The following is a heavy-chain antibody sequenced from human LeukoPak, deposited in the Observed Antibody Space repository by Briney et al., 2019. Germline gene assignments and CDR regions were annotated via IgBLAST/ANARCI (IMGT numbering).Heavy chain of an antibody. CDR3: ARGLIRITIFGVVEGRNWFDP. Sequence: SETLSLTCAVSGGSISSGGYSWSWIRQPPGKGLEWIGYIHHSGSTNYNPSLKSRVTISVDTSKNQFSLKLSSVTAADTAVYYCARGLIRITIFGVVEGRNWFDPWGQGTLVTVSS. D-gene: IGHD3-3*01. CDR2: IHHSGST. J-gene: IGHJ5*02. CDR1: GGSISSGGYS. V-gene: IGHV4-30-2*01.